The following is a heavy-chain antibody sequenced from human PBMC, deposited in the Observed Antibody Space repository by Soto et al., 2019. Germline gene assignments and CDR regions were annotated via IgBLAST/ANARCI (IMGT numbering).Heavy chain of an antibody. D-gene: IGHD3-16*02. CDR1: GFTFSSYW. J-gene: IGHJ4*02. CDR3: ARSAQDIMITFGGVIVLSFDY. V-gene: IGHV3-7*03. Sequence: GGSLSLSCAASGFTFSSYWMSWVRQAPGKGLEWVANIKQDGSEKYYVDSVKGRFTISRDNAKNSLYLQMNSLRAEDTAVYYCARSAQDIMITFGGVIVLSFDYWGKGTRVTV. CDR2: IKQDGSEK.